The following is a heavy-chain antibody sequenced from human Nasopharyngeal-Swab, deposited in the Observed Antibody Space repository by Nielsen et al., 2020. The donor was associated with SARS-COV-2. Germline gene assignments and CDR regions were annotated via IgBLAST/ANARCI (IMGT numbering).Heavy chain of an antibody. V-gene: IGHV1-69*06. Sequence: SLKVSCKASGGTFISYAFSWVRQAPGQGLEWVGGIIPISGTAHYAQKFQGRVTITADKPTSTAYMDLTSLRSDDTAVYYCARDSGRRRNDYGNSRHAFDIWGQGTLVTVSS. J-gene: IGHJ3*02. D-gene: IGHD4-17*01. CDR1: GGTFISYA. CDR2: IIPISGTA. CDR3: ARDSGRRRNDYGNSRHAFDI.